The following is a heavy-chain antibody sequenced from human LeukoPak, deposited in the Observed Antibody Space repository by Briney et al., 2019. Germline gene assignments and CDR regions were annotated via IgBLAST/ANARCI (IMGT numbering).Heavy chain of an antibody. D-gene: IGHD6-13*01. CDR3: ARHPQQLESWFDP. CDR1: GYSFTSYW. CDR2: IYPGDSDT. Sequence: GASVKISCKGSGYSFTSYWIGWVRQMPGKGLEWMGIIYPGDSDTRYSPSFQGQVTISADKSISTAYLQWSGLKASDTAMYYCARHPQQLESWFDPWGQGTLVTVSS. J-gene: IGHJ5*02. V-gene: IGHV5-51*01.